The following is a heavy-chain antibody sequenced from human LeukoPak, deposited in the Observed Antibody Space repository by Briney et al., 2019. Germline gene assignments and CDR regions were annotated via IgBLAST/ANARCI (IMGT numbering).Heavy chain of an antibody. D-gene: IGHD3-3*01. J-gene: IGHJ4*02. CDR3: ASGYYDFWSGYYDY. V-gene: IGHV4-59*01. CDR2: IYYSGST. CDR1: GGSFSGYY. Sequence: PSETLSLTCAVYGGSFSGYYWSWIRQPPGKGLEWIGYIYYSGSTNYNPSLKSRVTISVDTSKNQFSLKLGSVTAADTAVYYCASGYYDFWSGYYDYWGQGTLVTVSS.